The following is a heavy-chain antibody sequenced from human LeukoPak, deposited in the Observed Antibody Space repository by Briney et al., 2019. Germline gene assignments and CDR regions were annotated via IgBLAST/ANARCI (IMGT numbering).Heavy chain of an antibody. CDR3: ARGSYIGYCSSTSCYSHFDY. CDR1: GGSFSGYY. Sequence: SETLSLTCAVYGGSFSGYYWSWIRQPPGKGLVWIGEINHSGSTNYSPSLKSRVTISVDTSKNQFSLKLSSVTAADTAVYYCARGSYIGYCSSTSCYSHFDYWGQGTLVTVSS. CDR2: INHSGST. J-gene: IGHJ4*02. D-gene: IGHD2-2*02. V-gene: IGHV4-34*01.